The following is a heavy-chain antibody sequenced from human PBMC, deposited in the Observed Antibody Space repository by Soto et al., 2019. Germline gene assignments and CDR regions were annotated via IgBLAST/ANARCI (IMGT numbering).Heavy chain of an antibody. V-gene: IGHV4-39*01. CDR1: GGSISSSSYY. CDR2: IYYSGST. CDR3: ASTRMSAAAGTLGYYYGMDV. Sequence: QLQLQESGPGLVKPSETLSLTCTVSGGSISSSSYYWGWIRQPPGKGLEWIGSIYYSGSTYYNPSLKSRVTISVDTSKNQFSLKLSSVTAADTAVYYCASTRMSAAAGTLGYYYGMDVWGQGTTVTVSS. D-gene: IGHD6-13*01. J-gene: IGHJ6*02.